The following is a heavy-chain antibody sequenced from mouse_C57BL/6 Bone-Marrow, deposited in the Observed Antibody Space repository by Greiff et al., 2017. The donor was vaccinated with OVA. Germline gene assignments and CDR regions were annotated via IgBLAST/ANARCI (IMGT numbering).Heavy chain of an antibody. V-gene: IGHV2-9*01. CDR1: GFSLTSYG. Sequence: VKLMESGPGLVAPSQSLSITCTVSGFSLTSYGVDWVRQPPGKGLEWLGVIWGGGSTNYNPALMSRLSISKDNSKSQVFLKMNSLQTDDTAMYYCARGRYGYDDYAMDYWGQGTSVTVSS. CDR3: ARGRYGYDDYAMDY. D-gene: IGHD2-2*01. J-gene: IGHJ4*01. CDR2: IWGGGST.